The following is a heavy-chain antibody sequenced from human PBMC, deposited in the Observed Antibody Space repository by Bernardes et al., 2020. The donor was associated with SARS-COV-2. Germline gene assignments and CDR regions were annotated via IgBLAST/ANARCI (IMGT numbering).Heavy chain of an antibody. CDR1: GYTFSNYG. J-gene: IGHJ4*02. V-gene: IGHV1-18*01. Sequence: ASEKVSCKASGYTFSNYGITWVRQAPGQGLEWMGWISTNTGNTNYAQKIQGRVTMTTDTSTSTAYMELRSLRSDDTAVYYCARDISDGTQHYWGQGTLVTVSS. D-gene: IGHD3-3*02. CDR2: ISTNTGNT. CDR3: ARDISDGTQHY.